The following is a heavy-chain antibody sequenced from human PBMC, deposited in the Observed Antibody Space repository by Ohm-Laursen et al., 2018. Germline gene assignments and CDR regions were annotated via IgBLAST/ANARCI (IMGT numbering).Heavy chain of an antibody. V-gene: IGHV1-18*01. CDR3: ARAEELERRDGAGD. Sequence: ASVKVSCKASGYTFTSYGISWVRQAPGQGLEWMGWISAYNGNTNYAQKLQGRVTMTTDTSTSTAYMELRSLRSDDTAVYYCARAEELERRDGAGDWGQGTLVTVSS. J-gene: IGHJ4*02. D-gene: IGHD1-1*01. CDR2: ISAYNGNT. CDR1: GYTFTSYG.